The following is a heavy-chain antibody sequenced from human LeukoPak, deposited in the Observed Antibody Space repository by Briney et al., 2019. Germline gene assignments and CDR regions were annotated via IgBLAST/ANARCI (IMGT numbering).Heavy chain of an antibody. D-gene: IGHD3-22*01. J-gene: IGHJ4*02. CDR1: GFTFSSYG. CDR2: IWYDGSNK. CDR3: ARVDTYYYDSSGYFDY. Sequence: GGSLRLSCAASGFTFSSYGMHWVRQAPGKGPEWVAVIWYDGSNKYYADSVKGRFTISRDNSKNTLYLQMNSLRAEDTAVYYCARVDTYYYDSSGYFDYWGQGTLVTVSS. V-gene: IGHV3-33*01.